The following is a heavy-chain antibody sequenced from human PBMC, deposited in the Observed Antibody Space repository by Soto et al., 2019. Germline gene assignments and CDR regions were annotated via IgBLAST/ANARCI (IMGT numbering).Heavy chain of an antibody. CDR2: IYYSGST. Sequence: SETLSLTCTVSGGSISSYYWSWIRQPPGKGLEWIGYIYYSGSTSYNPSLKSRVTISVDTSKNQFSLKLSSVTAADTAVYYCARRHGPFDFWGQGTLVTAPQ. J-gene: IGHJ4*02. CDR3: ARRHGPFDF. V-gene: IGHV4-59*01. CDR1: GGSISSYY.